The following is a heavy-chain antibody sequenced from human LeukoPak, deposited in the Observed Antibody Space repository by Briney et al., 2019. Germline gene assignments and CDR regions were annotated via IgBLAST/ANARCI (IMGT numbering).Heavy chain of an antibody. CDR3: ALLWFGESNWFGP. J-gene: IGHJ5*02. CDR2: IYYSGST. V-gene: IGHV4-39*01. Sequence: SETLSLTCTVSGGSISSSSYYWGWIRQPPGKGLERIGSIYYSGSTYCNPSLKSRVTISVDTSKSQFSLKLRSVTAADTAVYYCALLWFGESNWFGPWGQGTLVTVSS. D-gene: IGHD3-10*01. CDR1: GGSISSSSYY.